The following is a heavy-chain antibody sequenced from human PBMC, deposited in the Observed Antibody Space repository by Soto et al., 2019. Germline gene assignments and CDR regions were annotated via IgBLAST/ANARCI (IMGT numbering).Heavy chain of an antibody. J-gene: IGHJ3*02. D-gene: IGHD3-3*01. CDR3: ARQSAAYYDFPPEAFDI. V-gene: IGHV3-21*01. CDR2: ISSSSSSI. CDR1: GFIFSGYS. Sequence: EVQLVESGGGLVKPGGSLRLSCGASGFIFSGYSMHWVRQAPGRGLEWVSSISSSSSSIYYADSVKGRFTISRDNARNSLYLQMNSLRAEDTAVYYCARQSAAYYDFPPEAFDIWGQGTMVTVSS.